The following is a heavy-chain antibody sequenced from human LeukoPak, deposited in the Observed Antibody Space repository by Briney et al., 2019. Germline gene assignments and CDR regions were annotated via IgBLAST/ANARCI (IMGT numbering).Heavy chain of an antibody. D-gene: IGHD5-18*01. V-gene: IGHV4-59*01. CDR3: ARGAAGYSYG. CDR1: GGSISSYY. Sequence: SEALSLTCTVSGGSISSYYWSWIRQPPGKGLEWIGHIYYSGNTNYNPSLKSRVTISIDTSKNQFSLRLSSVTAADTAVYYCARGAAGYSYGWGQGTLVTVSS. CDR2: IYYSGNT. J-gene: IGHJ4*02.